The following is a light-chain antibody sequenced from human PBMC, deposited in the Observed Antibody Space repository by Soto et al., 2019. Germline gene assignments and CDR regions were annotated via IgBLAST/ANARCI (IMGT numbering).Light chain of an antibody. J-gene: IGLJ2*01. V-gene: IGLV2-14*02. Sequence: QSALTQPASVSGSPGQSITISCTGTNSDVGNYNLVSWYQQHPGKAPKLIIYEIDNRPSGVSDRFSGSKSGNTASLTISGLQAEDEAAYYCSAYRRGIIVFGGGTKLTVL. CDR2: EID. CDR1: NSDVGNYNL. CDR3: SAYRRGIIV.